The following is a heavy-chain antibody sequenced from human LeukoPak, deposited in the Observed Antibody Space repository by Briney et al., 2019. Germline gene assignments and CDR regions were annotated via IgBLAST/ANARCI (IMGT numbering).Heavy chain of an antibody. J-gene: IGHJ4*02. Sequence: PGGSLRLSCAASGFTFSSYSMNWVRQAPGKGLEWVSYISSSSSTIYYADSVKGRFTISRDNAKNSLYLQMNSLRAEDMALYYCAKGVSSGWTGIDYWGQGTLVTVSS. D-gene: IGHD6-19*01. V-gene: IGHV3-48*04. CDR2: ISSSSSTI. CDR3: AKGVSSGWTGIDY. CDR1: GFTFSSYS.